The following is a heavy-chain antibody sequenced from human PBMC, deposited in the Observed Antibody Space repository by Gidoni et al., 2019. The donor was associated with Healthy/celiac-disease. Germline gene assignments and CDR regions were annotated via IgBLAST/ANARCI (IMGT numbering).Heavy chain of an antibody. J-gene: IGHJ1*01. Sequence: QVQLVQSVAEVKKPGSSVKVSCKASGCTFSSYAISWVRQAPGQGLEWMGGIIPIFGTANYAQKFQGRVTITADESTSTAYMELSSLRSEDTAVYYCARAGYCSSTSCYTKYFQHWGQGTLVTVSS. V-gene: IGHV1-69*01. D-gene: IGHD2-2*01. CDR3: ARAGYCSSTSCYTKYFQH. CDR2: IIPIFGTA. CDR1: GCTFSSYA.